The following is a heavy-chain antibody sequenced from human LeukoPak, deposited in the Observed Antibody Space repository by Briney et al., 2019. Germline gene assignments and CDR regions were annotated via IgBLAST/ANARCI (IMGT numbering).Heavy chain of an antibody. D-gene: IGHD3-10*01. CDR1: GGSISSSSYY. J-gene: IGHJ6*03. CDR3: AGEDPKITMVRGIPKMFHYMDV. Sequence: SETLSLTCTVSGGSISSSSYYWGWIRQPLGKGLEWIGSLYHSGSTYYNPSLKSRVTISVDTSNNQFSLKLSSVTAADTAVYYCAGEDPKITMVRGIPKMFHYMDVWGKGTTVTISS. V-gene: IGHV4-39*07. CDR2: LYHSGST.